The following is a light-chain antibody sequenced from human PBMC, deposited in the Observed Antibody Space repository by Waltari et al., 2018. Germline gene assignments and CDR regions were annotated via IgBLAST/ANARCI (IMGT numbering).Light chain of an antibody. CDR1: PSVLYSSNNKSY. CDR3: QQYYSTPWT. V-gene: IGKV4-1*01. Sequence: DIVMTQSPDSLAVSLGERATINCKSSPSVLYSSNNKSYLDWYQHKPGPPPKLLIYWASTRESGVPDRFSGSGSGTDFTLTISSLQAEDVAVYYCQQYYSTPWTFGQGTKVEI. J-gene: IGKJ1*01. CDR2: WAS.